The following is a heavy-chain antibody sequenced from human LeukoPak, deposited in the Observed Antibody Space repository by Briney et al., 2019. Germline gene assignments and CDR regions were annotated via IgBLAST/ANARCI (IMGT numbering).Heavy chain of an antibody. V-gene: IGHV4-31*03. Sequence: SETLPLTCTVSGGSISSGGYYWSWIRQHPGKGLEWIGYIYYSGSTYYNPSLKSRVTISVDTSKNQFSLKLSSVTAADTAVYYCARARGVVVAATYFDYWGQGTLVTVSS. CDR3: ARARGVVVAATYFDY. CDR1: GGSISSGGYY. J-gene: IGHJ4*02. D-gene: IGHD2-15*01. CDR2: IYYSGST.